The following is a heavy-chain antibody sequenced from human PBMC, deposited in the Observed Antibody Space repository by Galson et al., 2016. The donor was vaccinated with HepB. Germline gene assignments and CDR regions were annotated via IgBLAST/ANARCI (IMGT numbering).Heavy chain of an antibody. V-gene: IGHV4-61*01. D-gene: IGHD4-17*01. CDR1: GGSASTGGSVSSGSYY. J-gene: IGHJ4*02. CDR3: ARGDGAPYYFDY. CDR2: IYNIGNT. Sequence: SETLSLTCTASGGSASTGGSVSSGSYYWSWIRQPPGKGLEWIGYIYNIGNTNYNPSLRSRVTISVDTSKNQFSLKANSVTAADTAVYYCARGDGAPYYFDYWGQGALVTVSS.